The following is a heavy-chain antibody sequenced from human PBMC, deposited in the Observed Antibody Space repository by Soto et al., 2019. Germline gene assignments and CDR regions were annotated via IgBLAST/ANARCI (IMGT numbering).Heavy chain of an antibody. CDR1: GYSFTGYD. CDR3: ARDRYDSSHSLHY. V-gene: IGHV1-3*01. J-gene: IGHJ4*02. Sequence: QVQLVQSGTEVRKPGASVKVSCKAFGYSFTGYDIHWVRQAPGQTLEWVGWINVGTGNTKYSQKLQGRVTITRDTSASTAYMDLSSLRSEDTAVYYCARDRYDSSHSLHYWGQGTLVTVSS. D-gene: IGHD3-22*01. CDR2: INVGTGNT.